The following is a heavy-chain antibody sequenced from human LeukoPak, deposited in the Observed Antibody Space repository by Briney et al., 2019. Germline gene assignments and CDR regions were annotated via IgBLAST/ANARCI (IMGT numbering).Heavy chain of an antibody. V-gene: IGHV3-33*01. CDR3: ARISGYGMDV. D-gene: IGHD2-15*01. CDR2: IWYDGSNK. J-gene: IGHJ6*02. Sequence: PGGSLRLSCAASGFTFSSYGMHWVRQAPGKGVEWVADIWYDGSNKYYADSVKGRFTISRDNSKNTLYLQMNSLRAEDTAVYYCARISGYGMDVWGQGTTVTVSS. CDR1: GFTFSSYG.